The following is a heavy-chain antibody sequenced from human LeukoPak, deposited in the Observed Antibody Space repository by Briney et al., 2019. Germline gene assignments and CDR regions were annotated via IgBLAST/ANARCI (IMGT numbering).Heavy chain of an antibody. D-gene: IGHD6-13*01. CDR3: AREAAAGYIDY. V-gene: IGHV3-20*04. CDR1: GGSISSSSYY. J-gene: IGHJ4*02. CDR2: INWNGSST. Sequence: PSETLSLTCTVSGGSISSSSYYWGWIRQPPGKGLEWVSGINWNGSSTGYADSVKGRFTISRDNAKNSLYLQMNSLRAEDTALYYCAREAAAGYIDYWGQGALVPVSS.